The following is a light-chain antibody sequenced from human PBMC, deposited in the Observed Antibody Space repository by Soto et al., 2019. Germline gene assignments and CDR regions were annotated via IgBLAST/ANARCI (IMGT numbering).Light chain of an antibody. Sequence: EIVLTQSPATLSLSPGDTATLSCRASQTVTSSLAWFQQRPGQAPRLLIYDVSRRAPAIPARFSGSGSGTDFTLTISSLEPEDFAVYYCQQRGKWPSTFGPGTKVEMK. J-gene: IGKJ2*02. CDR3: QQRGKWPST. CDR1: QTVTSS. CDR2: DVS. V-gene: IGKV3-11*01.